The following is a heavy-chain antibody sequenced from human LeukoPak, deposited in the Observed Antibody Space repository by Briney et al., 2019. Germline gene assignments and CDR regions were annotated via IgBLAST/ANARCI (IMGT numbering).Heavy chain of an antibody. V-gene: IGHV3-23*01. J-gene: IGHJ6*03. CDR3: AKTGDYYGSGRVYYYYMDV. D-gene: IGHD3-10*01. CDR1: EFTFSNYA. Sequence: GGSLRLSCAASEFTFSNYAMSWVRQAPGKGLEWVSPISHSGDSTYYADSVKGRFTISRDNSKNTLYLQMNSLRAEDTAVYYCAKTGDYYGSGRVYYYYMDVWGKGTTVTVSS. CDR2: ISHSGDST.